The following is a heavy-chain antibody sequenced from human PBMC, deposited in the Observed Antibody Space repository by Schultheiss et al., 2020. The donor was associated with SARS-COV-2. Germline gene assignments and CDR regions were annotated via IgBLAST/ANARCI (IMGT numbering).Heavy chain of an antibody. D-gene: IGHD1-7*01. CDR1: GFTFSGSA. J-gene: IGHJ4*02. Sequence: GGSLRLSCAASGFTFSGSAMHWVRQASGKGLEWVGRIRSKANSYATAYAASVKGRFTISRDDSKNTAYLQMNSLKTEDTAVYYCTSGNWNYAMDFDYWGQGTLVTVSS. CDR3: TSGNWNYAMDFDY. CDR2: IRSKANSYAT. V-gene: IGHV3-73*01.